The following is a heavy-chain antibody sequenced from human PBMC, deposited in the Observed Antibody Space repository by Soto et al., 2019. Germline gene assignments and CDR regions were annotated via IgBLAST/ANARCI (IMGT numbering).Heavy chain of an antibody. CDR1: GYTFTSYR. Sequence: ASVKVSCKASGYTFTSYRISWVRQAPGQGLEWMGWISAYNGNKKYAQKLQGRVSMTTDTSTSTAYMELRSLRSDDTAVYYCARDLGQQLFDYWGQGTLVTVSS. CDR3: ARDLGQQLFDY. V-gene: IGHV1-18*01. J-gene: IGHJ4*02. D-gene: IGHD6-13*01. CDR2: ISAYNGNK.